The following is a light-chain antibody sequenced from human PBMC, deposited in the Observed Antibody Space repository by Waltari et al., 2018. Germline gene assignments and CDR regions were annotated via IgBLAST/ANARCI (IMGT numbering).Light chain of an antibody. CDR3: SSYAGSNNLGV. Sequence: QSALTQPPSASGSPGQSVTISCTGTSSDVGGYNYVSWYQQHPGKAPELTIYEVSKRPAGVPDRFSGSKSGNTASLTGSGLQAEDEADYYCSSYAGSNNLGVFGGGTKLTVL. CDR1: SSDVGGYNY. V-gene: IGLV2-8*01. CDR2: EVS. J-gene: IGLJ2*01.